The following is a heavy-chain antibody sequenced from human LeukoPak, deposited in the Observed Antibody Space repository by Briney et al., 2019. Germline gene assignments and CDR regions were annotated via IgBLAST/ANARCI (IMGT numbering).Heavy chain of an antibody. CDR2: IYYSGST. CDR3: ARLTTVTTLDY. D-gene: IGHD4-17*01. J-gene: IGHJ4*02. CDR1: GGSISSGGYY. Sequence: SETLSLTCTVSGGSISSGGYYWSWIRQHPGKGLEWIGHIYYSGSTYYNPSLKSRVTISVDTSKNQFSLKLSSVTAADTAVYYCARLTTVTTLDYWGQGTLVTVSS. V-gene: IGHV4-31*03.